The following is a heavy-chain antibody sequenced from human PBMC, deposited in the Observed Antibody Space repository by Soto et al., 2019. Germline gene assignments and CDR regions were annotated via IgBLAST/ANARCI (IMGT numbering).Heavy chain of an antibody. V-gene: IGHV1-8*01. D-gene: IGHD3-3*01. Sequence: ASVKVSCKASGYTSTSYDINWVRQATGQGLEWMGWMNPNSGNTGYAQKFQGRVTMTRNTSISTAYMELSSLRSEYTAVYYCARRLNYDFWSGYYTGRGDAFDIWG. CDR3: ARRLNYDFWSGYYTGRGDAFDI. CDR1: GYTSTSYD. J-gene: IGHJ3*02. CDR2: MNPNSGNT.